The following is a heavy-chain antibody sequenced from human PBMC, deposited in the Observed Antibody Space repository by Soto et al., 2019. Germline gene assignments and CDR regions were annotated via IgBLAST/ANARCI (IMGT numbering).Heavy chain of an antibody. Sequence: QVQLQESGPGLVKPSETLSLTCTVSGGSISSYYWSWIRQPPGKGLEWIGYIYYSGSTNYNPSLKSRVTISVDTSKNQFSLKLSSVTAADTAVYYCATLGYDFWSGYYKRRYYYYYMDVWGKGTTVTVSS. D-gene: IGHD3-3*01. CDR3: ATLGYDFWSGYYKRRYYYYYMDV. CDR2: IYYSGST. CDR1: GGSISSYY. J-gene: IGHJ6*03. V-gene: IGHV4-59*01.